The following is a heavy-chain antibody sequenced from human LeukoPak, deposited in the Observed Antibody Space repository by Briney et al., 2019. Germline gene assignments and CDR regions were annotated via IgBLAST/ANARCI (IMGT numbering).Heavy chain of an antibody. CDR3: ARGHSAYDPFDY. V-gene: IGHV3-49*03. Sequence: GRFLRLSCTPSGFTFGDYAMSWFRQAPGKGLEWVGFIRSKASGGTTEYAASVKDRLTISRDDSKSIAYLQMNSLKTDDTALYYCARGHSAYDPFDYWGQGTLVTVSS. CDR2: IRSKASGGTT. J-gene: IGHJ4*02. CDR1: GFTFGDYA. D-gene: IGHD5-12*01.